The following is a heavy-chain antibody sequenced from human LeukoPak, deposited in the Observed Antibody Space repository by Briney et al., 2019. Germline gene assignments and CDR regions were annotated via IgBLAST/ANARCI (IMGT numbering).Heavy chain of an antibody. CDR1: GFTFSGYR. CDR3: AKQSGAMPNFDH. V-gene: IGHV3-21*01. J-gene: IGHJ4*02. D-gene: IGHD2-2*01. Sequence: PGGSLRLSCAASGFTFSGYRMSWVRQAPGEGLEWVSSISSTSSYIYYADSVEGRFTISRDNAKNSLYLQMNRLRAEDTAVYYCAKQSGAMPNFDHWGRGTLVTVSS. CDR2: ISSTSSYI.